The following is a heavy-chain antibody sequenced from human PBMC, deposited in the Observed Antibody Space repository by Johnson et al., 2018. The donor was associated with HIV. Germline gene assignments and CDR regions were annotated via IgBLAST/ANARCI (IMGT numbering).Heavy chain of an antibody. D-gene: IGHD3-10*01. Sequence: QVQLVESGGGVVQPGGSLTLSCAATGFTFIDYGMHWVRQAPGKGLEWVAVISYDGSNKYYADSVKGRFTISRDNSKNTLYLEMNSLRAEDTAVYYCARGRITMVQGATTVKWAFDIWGQGTMVTVSS. J-gene: IGHJ3*02. CDR1: GFTFIDYG. CDR3: ARGRITMVQGATTVKWAFDI. CDR2: ISYDGSNK. V-gene: IGHV3-30*19.